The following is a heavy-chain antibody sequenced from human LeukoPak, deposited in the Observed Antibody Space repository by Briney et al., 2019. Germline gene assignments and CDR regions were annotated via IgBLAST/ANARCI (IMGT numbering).Heavy chain of an antibody. V-gene: IGHV3-11*04. CDR3: ARDSYYGSGSYSFDY. D-gene: IGHD3-10*01. CDR1: GFTFSDYY. J-gene: IGHJ4*02. Sequence: GGSLRLSCEGSGFTFSDYYMSWIRQAPGKGLEWVSFITSSGVTKYYTDSTKGRFTISRDNAKNSLYLQMNSLRAEDTAVYYCARDSYYGSGSYSFDYWGQGTLVTVSS. CDR2: ITSSGVTK.